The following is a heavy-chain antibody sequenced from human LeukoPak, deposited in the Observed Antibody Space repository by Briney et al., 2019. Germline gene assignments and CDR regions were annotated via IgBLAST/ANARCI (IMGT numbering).Heavy chain of an antibody. D-gene: IGHD3-10*01. J-gene: IGHJ4*02. Sequence: ASVKVSCKASGYTFTSYDINWVRQATGQGLEWMGWMNPNSGNTGYAQKLQGRVTMTRNTSISTAYMELSSLRSEDTAVYYCARGPRWFGESLDYWGQGTLVTVSS. CDR2: MNPNSGNT. CDR3: ARGPRWFGESLDY. V-gene: IGHV1-8*01. CDR1: GYTFTSYD.